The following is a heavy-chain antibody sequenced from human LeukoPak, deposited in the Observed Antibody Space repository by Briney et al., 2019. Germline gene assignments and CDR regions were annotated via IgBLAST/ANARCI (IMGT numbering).Heavy chain of an antibody. CDR1: GFTFSGYG. J-gene: IGHJ4*02. CDR3: AKDPTHYRVWDYYETIGLSY. Sequence: GGSLRLSCAASGFTFSGYGMHWVRQAPGKGLEWVTFIRYDERNKYYADSVKGRFTISRDNSKNTLNLHMNSLRAEDTAVYYCAKDPTHYRVWDYYETIGLSYWGQGTLVTVSS. D-gene: IGHD3-22*01. V-gene: IGHV3-30*02. CDR2: IRYDERNK.